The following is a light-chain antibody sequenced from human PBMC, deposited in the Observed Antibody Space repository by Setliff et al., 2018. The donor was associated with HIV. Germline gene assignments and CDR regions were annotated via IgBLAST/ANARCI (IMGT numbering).Light chain of an antibody. CDR1: SGSVFSGHY. Sequence: QTVVTQEPSFSVYPGGTVTLTCGLSSGSVFSGHYPSWYQQTPGQTPRMLIYSTNTRSSGVPDRFSGSILGNRAALTITGAQADDECDYYCVLYMGNGISVFGGGTKVTVL. V-gene: IGLV8-61*01. J-gene: IGLJ3*02. CDR2: STN. CDR3: VLYMGNGISV.